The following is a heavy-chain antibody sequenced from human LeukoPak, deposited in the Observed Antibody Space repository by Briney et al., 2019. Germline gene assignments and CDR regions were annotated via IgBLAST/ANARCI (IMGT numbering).Heavy chain of an antibody. D-gene: IGHD3-22*01. CDR3: ARALFDDSSGYQAFDI. J-gene: IGHJ3*02. CDR2: IHYSGST. Sequence: PSETLSLTCTVSGGSISSGGYSWSWIRQHPGKGLERIGYIHYSGSTYYNPSLKSRVTISVDTSKNQFSLKLSSVTAADTAVYYCARALFDDSSGYQAFDIWGQGTMVTVSS. V-gene: IGHV4-31*03. CDR1: GGSISSGGYS.